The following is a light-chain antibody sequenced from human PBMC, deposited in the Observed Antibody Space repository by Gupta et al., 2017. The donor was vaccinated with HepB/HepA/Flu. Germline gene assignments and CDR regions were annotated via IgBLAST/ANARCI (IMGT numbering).Light chain of an antibody. CDR1: RNNVGNEG. CDR2: RNN. J-gene: IGLJ3*02. CDR3: SAWDSSLSAWV. Sequence: QAGLTQPPSVSKGLRQTATLTCHGNRNNVGNEGVAWLQQHQGHPPKLLSYRNNNRPSGISERLSASRSGNTASLTITGLQPEDEADYYCSAWDSSLSAWVFGAGTKLTVL. V-gene: IGLV10-54*01.